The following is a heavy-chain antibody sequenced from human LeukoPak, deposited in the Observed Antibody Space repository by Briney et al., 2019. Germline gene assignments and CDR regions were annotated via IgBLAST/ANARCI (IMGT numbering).Heavy chain of an antibody. CDR3: AREFSGTSIAARVFDS. CDR1: GGSFSGYY. D-gene: IGHD6-6*01. Sequence: PSETLSLTCAVYGGSFSGYYWSWIRQPPGRGLEWIGRIHTSGSTNYNPSLKSRVTMSVDTSKNQFSLNLSSVTAADTAMYYCAREFSGTSIAARVFDSWGQGTLVTVSS. J-gene: IGHJ4*02. CDR2: IHTSGST. V-gene: IGHV4-4*07.